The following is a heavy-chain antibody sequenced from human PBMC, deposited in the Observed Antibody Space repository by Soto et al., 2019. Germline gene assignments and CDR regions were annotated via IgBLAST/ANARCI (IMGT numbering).Heavy chain of an antibody. CDR3: ARDRAGFGDTLDS. Sequence: QVQLVESGGGGFNPGRSLRLSGAASGSTFISYAMHWVRRPPGKGLQWVAVISYDGSNKYYADSVKGRFTISRDNSKNTLYLQMNSLRAEDTAVYYCARDRAGFGDTLDSWGQGTLVTVSS. J-gene: IGHJ4*02. CDR2: ISYDGSNK. V-gene: IGHV3-30-3*01. CDR1: GSTFISYA. D-gene: IGHD3-10*01.